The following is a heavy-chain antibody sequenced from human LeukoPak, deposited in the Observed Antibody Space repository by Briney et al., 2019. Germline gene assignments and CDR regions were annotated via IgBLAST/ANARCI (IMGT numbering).Heavy chain of an antibody. CDR2: IDSSGTRT. Sequence: GGSLRLSCSASGFTFTTYGRNWVRQAPGKGLGWFWGIDSSGTRTYYACSVRGRFTISTDNSKNMLYLQMSSLRAEDTAVYYCAKATRGTHSYSYDFDDWGQGTLVTVSS. V-gene: IGHV3-23*05. J-gene: IGHJ4*02. CDR3: AKATRGTHSYSYDFDD. D-gene: IGHD1-26*01. CDR1: GFTFTTYG.